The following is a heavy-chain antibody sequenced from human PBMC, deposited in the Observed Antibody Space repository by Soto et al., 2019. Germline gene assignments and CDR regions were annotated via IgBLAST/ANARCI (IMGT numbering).Heavy chain of an antibody. Sequence: PGGSLRLSCAASGFTFSSYSMNWVRQAPGKGLEWVSSISSSSSYIYYADSVKGRFTISRDNAKNSLYLQMNSLRAEDTAVYYCAKWSHSRNYYYYYGMDVWGQGTTVTVSS. CDR2: ISSSSSYI. D-gene: IGHD1-26*01. CDR1: GFTFSSYS. CDR3: AKWSHSRNYYYYYGMDV. V-gene: IGHV3-21*01. J-gene: IGHJ6*02.